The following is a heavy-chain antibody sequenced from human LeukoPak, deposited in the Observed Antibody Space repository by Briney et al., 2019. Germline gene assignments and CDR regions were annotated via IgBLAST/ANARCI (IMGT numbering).Heavy chain of an antibody. V-gene: IGHV4-59*08. D-gene: IGHD3-16*01. CDR2: IYSSGTT. CDR1: GGSINTYY. Sequence: SETPSLTCTVSGGSINTYYWSWIRQPPGKGLEFIGYIYSSGTTDYNPSLKSRVVISIDTSGSQFSLKMTSVTAADTAVYYCARRGTPYYYYYMDVWGKGTTVTVSS. J-gene: IGHJ6*03. CDR3: ARRGTPYYYYYMDV.